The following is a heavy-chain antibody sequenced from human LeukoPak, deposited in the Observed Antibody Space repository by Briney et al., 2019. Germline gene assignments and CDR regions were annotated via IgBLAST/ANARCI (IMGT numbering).Heavy chain of an antibody. J-gene: IGHJ3*02. Sequence: ASVKVSCKASGYTFTGYYMHWVRQAPGQGLEWMGWINPNSGGTNYAQKFQGRVTMTRDTSISTAYMELSSLRSDDTTVYYCARRRVYDILTSYAFDIWGQGTMVTVSS. CDR2: INPNSGGT. V-gene: IGHV1-2*02. CDR1: GYTFTGYY. D-gene: IGHD3-9*01. CDR3: ARRRVYDILTSYAFDI.